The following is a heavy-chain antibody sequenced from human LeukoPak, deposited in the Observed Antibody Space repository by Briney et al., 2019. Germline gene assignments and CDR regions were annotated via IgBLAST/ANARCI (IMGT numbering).Heavy chain of an antibody. V-gene: IGHV4-31*03. Sequence: SETLSLTCTVSGGSFSSGGYYWIWIRQHPGKGLEWIGYIYQSGSTYYNPSLKSRVTISVDTSKNQFSLKLSSVTAADTAVYYCARADSDPNSSSWYRSVDYWGQGTLVTVSS. J-gene: IGHJ4*02. CDR3: ARADSDPNSSSWYRSVDY. CDR2: IYQSGST. CDR1: GGSFSSGGYY. D-gene: IGHD6-13*01.